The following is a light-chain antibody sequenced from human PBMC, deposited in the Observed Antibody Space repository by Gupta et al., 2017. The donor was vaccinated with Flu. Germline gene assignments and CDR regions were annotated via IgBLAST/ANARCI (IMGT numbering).Light chain of an antibody. CDR2: DVD. V-gene: IGLV2-18*02. J-gene: IGLJ1*01. CDR1: SNDIGGSNR. Sequence: QSALTQPPSVSGSPGQSVTISCTGTSNDIGGSNRVSWYQQRPGKAPKLILYDVDERPSGVPDRFSGSKSGNTASLTISGLQADDEADYYCSSYTSRITYVFGIGTKVT. CDR3: SSYTSRITYV.